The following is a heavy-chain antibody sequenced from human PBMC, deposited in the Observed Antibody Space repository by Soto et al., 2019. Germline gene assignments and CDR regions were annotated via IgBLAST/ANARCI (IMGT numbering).Heavy chain of an antibody. CDR2: ISGSGGST. Sequence: EVQLLESGGGLVQPGGSLRLSCAASGFTFSSYAMSWVRQAPGKGLEWVSAISGSGGSTYYADSVKGRFTISRDNSKNTLYLHMNSLRAEDTAVYYCAKSSRSDIGAQDYWGQGTLVTVSS. CDR1: GFTFSSYA. D-gene: IGHD3-16*01. J-gene: IGHJ4*02. V-gene: IGHV3-23*01. CDR3: AKSSRSDIGAQDY.